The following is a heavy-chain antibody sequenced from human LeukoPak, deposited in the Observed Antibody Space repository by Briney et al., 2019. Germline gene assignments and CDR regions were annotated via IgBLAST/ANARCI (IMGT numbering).Heavy chain of an antibody. V-gene: IGHV3-7*01. CDR1: GFTFSYHW. CDR3: AKDSYSKGDF. Sequence: PGGSLRLSCAASGFTFSYHWMTWVPQAPGKGLEWVANIKNDVAEKNYVDSVKGRFTISRDNAKNSLYLQMNSLRAEDTAVYYCAKDSYSKGDFWGQGVLVTVSS. J-gene: IGHJ4*02. D-gene: IGHD6-13*01. CDR2: IKNDVAEK.